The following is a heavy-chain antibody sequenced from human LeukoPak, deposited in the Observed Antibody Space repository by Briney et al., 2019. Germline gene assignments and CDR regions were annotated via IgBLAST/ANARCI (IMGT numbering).Heavy chain of an antibody. J-gene: IGHJ4*02. CDR3: ARELTTVSYDY. CDR1: GPSISSGYS. D-gene: IGHD4-17*01. V-gene: IGHV4-38-2*02. Sequence: SSETLSLTCTVSGPSISSGYSWDWIRQPPGKGLEWIGRMYHSGSTYYNPSLKSRVTISADTSKNQLSLRLTSVTAADTAVYYRARELTTVSYDYWGQGTLVTVSS. CDR2: MYHSGST.